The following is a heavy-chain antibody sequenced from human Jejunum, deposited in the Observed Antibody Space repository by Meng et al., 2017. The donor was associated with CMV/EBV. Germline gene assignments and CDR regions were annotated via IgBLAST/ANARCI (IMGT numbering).Heavy chain of an antibody. CDR3: TSGSGSYFGMDV. Sequence: GFIFSERYMEWVRQAPGKGLEWVGRITNKPNIYATQYAASVKGRFTISRDDSRNSLYLQMSRLRIEDSAVYFCTSGSGSYFGMDVWGRGTTVTVSS. CDR2: ITNKPNIYAT. D-gene: IGHD3-10*01. V-gene: IGHV3-72*01. J-gene: IGHJ6*02. CDR1: GFIFSERY.